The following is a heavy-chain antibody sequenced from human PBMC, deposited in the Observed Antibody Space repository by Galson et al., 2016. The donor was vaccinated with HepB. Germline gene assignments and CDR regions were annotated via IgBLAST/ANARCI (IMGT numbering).Heavy chain of an antibody. D-gene: IGHD2-2*01. V-gene: IGHV5-51*01. CDR1: GYTFDDYW. CDR3: ARHWGFYCSPASCNGMDV. J-gene: IGHJ6*02. Sequence: QSGAEVKKPGESLKISCEASGYTFDDYWVAWVRQMPGKGLEWVGIIYPGDSDTRYSPSFQGQVTISADKSSNTAFLQWSSLRTSDTAIYYCARHWGFYCSPASCNGMDVWGQGTSVTVSS. CDR2: IYPGDSDT.